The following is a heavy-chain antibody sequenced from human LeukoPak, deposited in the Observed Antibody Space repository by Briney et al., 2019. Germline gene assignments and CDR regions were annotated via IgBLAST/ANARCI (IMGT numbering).Heavy chain of an antibody. D-gene: IGHD3-22*01. CDR2: MNPNSGNT. CDR1: GYTFTSYA. CDR3: AREDYYDSGSNDY. Sequence: GASVKVSCKASGYTFTSYAINWVRQATGQGLEWMGWMNPNSGNTGYAQKFQGRVTITRNTAISTAYMELSSLRSEDTAVYYCAREDYYDSGSNDYWGQGTLVTVSS. J-gene: IGHJ4*02. V-gene: IGHV1-8*03.